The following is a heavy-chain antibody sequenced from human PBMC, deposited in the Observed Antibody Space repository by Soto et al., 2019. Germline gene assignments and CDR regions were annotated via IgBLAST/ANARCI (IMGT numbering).Heavy chain of an antibody. V-gene: IGHV5-51*01. D-gene: IGHD5-18*01. J-gene: IGHJ6*02. CDR2: IYPGDSDT. Sequence: GESLKISCKGSGYSFTSYWIGWVRQMPGKGLEWMGIIYPGDSDTRYSPSFQGQVTISADKSISTAYLQWSSLKASDTAMYYCARLGGPTAMVPYYYYYYGMDVWGQGTTVTVSS. CDR1: GYSFTSYW. CDR3: ARLGGPTAMVPYYYYYYGMDV.